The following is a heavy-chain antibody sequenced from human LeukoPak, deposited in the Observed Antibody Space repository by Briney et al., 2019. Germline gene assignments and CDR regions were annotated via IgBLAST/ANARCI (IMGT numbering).Heavy chain of an antibody. CDR3: ARDRRIVGATGSFQH. CDR1: GFTFSSYA. CDR2: IWYDGSNK. D-gene: IGHD1-26*01. Sequence: PGGSLRLACAASGFTFSSYAMHWVRQAPGKGLEWVAVIWYDGSNKYYADSVKGRFTISRDNSKNTLYLQMNSLRAEDTAVYYCARDRRIVGATGSFQHWSQGTLVTVSS. J-gene: IGHJ1*01. V-gene: IGHV3-33*08.